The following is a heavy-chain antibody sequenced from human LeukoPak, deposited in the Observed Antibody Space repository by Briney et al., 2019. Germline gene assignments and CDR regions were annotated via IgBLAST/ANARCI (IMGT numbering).Heavy chain of an antibody. D-gene: IGHD4/OR15-4a*01. V-gene: IGHV3-74*01. CDR1: GFTVSSCC. CDR2: FDSDGTNT. CDR3: ATSPTIKGGFDS. J-gene: IGHJ4*02. Sequence: PGGSLRLSCAVSGFTVSSCCMHWVRQAPGKELVWVSRFDSDGTNTSYADSVKGRFTISRDVAKNTLYLQMNSLRAEDTAVYYCATSPTIKGGFDSWGQGTLVTVSS.